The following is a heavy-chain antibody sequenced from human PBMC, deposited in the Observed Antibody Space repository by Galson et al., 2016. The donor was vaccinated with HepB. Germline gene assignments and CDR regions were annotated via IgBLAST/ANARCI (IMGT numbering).Heavy chain of an antibody. CDR2: ISGSETT. CDR3: AKGSDYYGWGSYPYYFDY. J-gene: IGHJ4*02. Sequence: SLRLSCAASGFTFSSYAMNWVRQAPGEGLEWVSTISGSETTSYADSMKGRFTISRDNSKNTLFLQMNSLRVEDMAVYYCAKGSDYYGWGSYPYYFDYWGQGTLVTVSS. V-gene: IGHV3-23*01. CDR1: GFTFSSYA. D-gene: IGHD3-10*01.